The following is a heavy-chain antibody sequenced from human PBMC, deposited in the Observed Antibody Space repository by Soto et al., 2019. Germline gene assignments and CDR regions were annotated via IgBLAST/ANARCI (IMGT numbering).Heavy chain of an antibody. D-gene: IGHD3-3*01. CDR1: GFTFSSYA. CDR2: ISGSGGGT. V-gene: IGHV3-23*01. J-gene: IGHJ3*02. CDR3: AKDGRWARATVTILPNDAFDI. Sequence: GGSLRLSCAASGFTFSSYAMSWVRQAPGKGLEWVSTISGSGGGTYYADSMKGRFTISRDNSKNTLYLQMNSLRAEDTAVYYCAKDGRWARATVTILPNDAFDIWGQGTMVTVSS.